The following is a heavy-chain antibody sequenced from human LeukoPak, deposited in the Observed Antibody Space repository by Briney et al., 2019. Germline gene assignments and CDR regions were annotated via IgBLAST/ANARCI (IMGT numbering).Heavy chain of an antibody. J-gene: IGHJ4*02. CDR3: ARYCSSTSCYRYFDY. CDR1: GGSISSGSYY. V-gene: IGHV4-61*02. D-gene: IGHD2-2*01. Sequence: SETLSLTCTVSGGSISSGSYYWGWIRQPAGKGLEWIGRIYTSGSTNYNPSLKSRVTISVDTSKNQFSLKLSSVTAADTAVYYCARYCSSTSCYRYFDYWGQGTLVTVSS. CDR2: IYTSGST.